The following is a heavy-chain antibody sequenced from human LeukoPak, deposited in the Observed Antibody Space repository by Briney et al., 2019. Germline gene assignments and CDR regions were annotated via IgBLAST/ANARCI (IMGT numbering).Heavy chain of an antibody. CDR1: GFTFSSYA. CDR3: ARGVYCSSTSCYPRRENWFDP. D-gene: IGHD2-2*01. Sequence: GGSLRLSCAASGFTFSSYAMHWVRQAPGKGLEWVAVISYDGSNKYYADSVKGRFTISRDNSKNTLYLQMNSLRAEDTAVYYCARGVYCSSTSCYPRRENWFDPWGQGTLVTVSS. V-gene: IGHV3-30-3*01. CDR2: ISYDGSNK. J-gene: IGHJ5*02.